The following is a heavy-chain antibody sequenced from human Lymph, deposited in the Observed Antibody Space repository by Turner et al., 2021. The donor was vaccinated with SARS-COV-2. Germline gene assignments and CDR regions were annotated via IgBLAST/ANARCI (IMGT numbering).Heavy chain of an antibody. Sequence: EVQLIETGGGLIGPGGPLRLSCAASGFTVSSNYMSWVRQDRGKGLEWVSVIYIGGTTYYADSVKGRFTISKDNSKNTLYLQMNSLRDEDTAVYYCARDLGPLAFDIWGQGTMVTVSS. CDR2: IYIGGTT. CDR1: GFTVSSNY. J-gene: IGHJ3*02. CDR3: ARDLGPLAFDI. V-gene: IGHV3-53*02.